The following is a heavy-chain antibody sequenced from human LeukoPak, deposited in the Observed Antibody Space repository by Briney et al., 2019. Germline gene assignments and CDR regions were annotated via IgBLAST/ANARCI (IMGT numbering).Heavy chain of an antibody. CDR3: ATRYGDYVNY. J-gene: IGHJ4*02. CDR2: IYHSGST. Sequence: SETLSLTFTVSGYSISSGYYWGWIWQPPGKGLEWIGSIYHSGSTYYNPSLKSRVTISVDTSKNQFSLKLSSVTAADTAVYYCATRYGDYVNYWGQGTLVTVSS. CDR1: GYSISSGYY. V-gene: IGHV4-38-2*02. D-gene: IGHD4-17*01.